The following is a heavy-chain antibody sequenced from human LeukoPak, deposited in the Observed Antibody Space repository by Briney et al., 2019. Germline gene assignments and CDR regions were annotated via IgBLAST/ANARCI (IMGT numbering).Heavy chain of an antibody. D-gene: IGHD2-2*01. J-gene: IGHJ6*03. CDR3: AREKAGYCSSTSCLGLGRYYYMDV. CDR2: IYYSGST. Sequence: PSETLSLTCTVSGGSISSGGYYWSWIRQHPGKGLEWIGYIYYSGSTYYNPSLKSRVTISVDTSKNQFSLKLSSVTAADTAVYYWAREKAGYCSSTSCLGLGRYYYMDVWGKGTTVTVSS. V-gene: IGHV4-31*03. CDR1: GGSISSGGYY.